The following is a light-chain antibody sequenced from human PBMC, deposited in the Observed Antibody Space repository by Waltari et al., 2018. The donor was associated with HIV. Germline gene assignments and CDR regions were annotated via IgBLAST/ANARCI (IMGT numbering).Light chain of an antibody. J-gene: IGLJ1*01. CDR2: ANN. CDR3: QSYDNSLRVSYV. CDR1: SPNIGSYD. V-gene: IGLV1-40*01. Sequence: QSVLTPPPSVSGAPWQRVTIPCTGSSPNIGSYDVHWYPQLPGRAPKLLIYANNNRPSGVPDRFSGSKSGTAASLAIAGLQIEDEGDYFCQSYDNSLRVSYVFSAGTRVTVL.